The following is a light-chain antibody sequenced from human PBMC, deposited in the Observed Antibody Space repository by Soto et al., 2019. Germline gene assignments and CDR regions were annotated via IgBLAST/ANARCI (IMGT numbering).Light chain of an antibody. Sequence: QSALTQPASVSGSPGQSITISCTGTSSDVGGYNSVSWYQQHPGKAPKLMIYVVSNRPSGVSNRFSGSKSGNTASLIISGRQADDEADYYCSSYSNSGTLMVFGGGTKLTVL. CDR2: VVS. CDR1: SSDVGGYNS. V-gene: IGLV2-14*01. CDR3: SSYSNSGTLMV. J-gene: IGLJ3*02.